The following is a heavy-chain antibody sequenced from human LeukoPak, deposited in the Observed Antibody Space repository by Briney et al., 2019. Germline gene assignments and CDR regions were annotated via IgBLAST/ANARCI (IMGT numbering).Heavy chain of an antibody. CDR2: ISTSSTYT. CDR1: GFTFRNYR. V-gene: IGHV3-21*01. Sequence: GGSLRLSCAASGFTFRNYRMNWVRQAPGKGLEWVSSISTSSTYTFYADSVKGRFTISRDNAKNSLYLQMNSLRAEDTAVYYCARDYDSSGYYYPVYEYWGQGALVTVSS. CDR3: ARDYDSSGYYYPVYEY. D-gene: IGHD3-22*01. J-gene: IGHJ4*02.